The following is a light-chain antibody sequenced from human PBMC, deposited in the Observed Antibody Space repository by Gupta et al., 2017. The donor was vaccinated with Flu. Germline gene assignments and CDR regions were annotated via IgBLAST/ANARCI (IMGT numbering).Light chain of an antibody. CDR1: GGSIATYY. V-gene: IGLV6-57*01. CDR2: EDN. J-gene: IGLJ2*01. Sequence: NFMPTQPHPVPESPWRTVTISCTRSGGSIATYYVQWYHQRPGSSPTTVIYEDNERPSGVPDRFSGSIDSSSNSASLTISGLKTEDEGDYYCQSYNSTNVVFGGGTKLTVL. CDR3: QSYNSTNVV.